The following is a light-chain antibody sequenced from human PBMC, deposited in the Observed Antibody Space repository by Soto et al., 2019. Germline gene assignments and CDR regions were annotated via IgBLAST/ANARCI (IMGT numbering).Light chain of an antibody. CDR2: AAS. V-gene: IGKV3-15*01. Sequence: EIVLTQSPATLSLSPGERATLSCRASQSVSSSYLAWYQQKPGQAPRLLIFAASTRATGIPARFSGRGSGTEFTLTISSLQSEDSAVYYCHQYYKWPQTFGQGTKADIK. CDR1: QSVSSSY. J-gene: IGKJ1*01. CDR3: HQYYKWPQT.